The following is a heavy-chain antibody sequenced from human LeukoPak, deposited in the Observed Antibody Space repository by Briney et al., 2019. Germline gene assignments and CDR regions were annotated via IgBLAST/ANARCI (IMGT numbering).Heavy chain of an antibody. V-gene: IGHV4-4*02. J-gene: IGHJ4*02. D-gene: IGHD3-3*01. Sequence: SETLSLTCAVSGGSISSSNWWNWVRQPPGKGLEWIGEIYHSGSTNYNPSLKSRVTISVDTSKNHYSLKLTSVTAADTAFYYCARGANWSGYYFDYWGQGTLVTVSS. CDR3: ARGANWSGYYFDY. CDR2: IYHSGST. CDR1: GGSISSSNW.